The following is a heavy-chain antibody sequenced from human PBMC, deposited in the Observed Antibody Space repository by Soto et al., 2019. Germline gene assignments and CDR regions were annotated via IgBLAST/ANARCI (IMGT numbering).Heavy chain of an antibody. V-gene: IGHV4-59*01. Sequence: PSETLSLTCTVSGGSIGTYYWSWIRQPPGKGLEWIGYISYSGNTNYNPSLKSRITISVDTSKNQFSLKLSSMTAADTAVYYCTRDASRDSSARGWFDPWGPGTLVTVSS. D-gene: IGHD6-13*01. J-gene: IGHJ5*02. CDR1: GGSIGTYY. CDR3: TRDASRDSSARGWFDP. CDR2: ISYSGNT.